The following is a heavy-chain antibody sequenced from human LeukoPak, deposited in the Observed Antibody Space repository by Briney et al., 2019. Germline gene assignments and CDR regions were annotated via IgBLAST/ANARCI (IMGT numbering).Heavy chain of an antibody. CDR2: INPKSGDT. V-gene: IGHV1-2*02. CDR3: ARGRVSSAYDPTGY. Sequence: LGASVTVSCKASGYSFTAYYMYWVRQAPGQGLEWMGWINPKSGDTNYAQKFQGRVTMTRDTSISTAYMELSRLRSDDTAVFYCARGRVSSAYDPTGYWGQGTLVTVSS. CDR1: GYSFTAYY. D-gene: IGHD5-12*01. J-gene: IGHJ4*02.